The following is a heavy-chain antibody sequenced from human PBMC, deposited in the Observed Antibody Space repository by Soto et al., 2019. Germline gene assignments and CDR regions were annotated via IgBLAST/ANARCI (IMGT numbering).Heavy chain of an antibody. D-gene: IGHD3-3*01. J-gene: IGHJ3*02. V-gene: IGHV3-15*07. CDR2: IKSKTDGGTT. Sequence: GGSLRLSCAASGFTFSNAWMNWVRQAPGKGLEWVGRIKSKTDGGTTDYAAPVKGRFTISRDDSKNTLYLQMNSLKTEDTAVHYCTTDRLYYDFWSGYYYPGALVAFDIWGQGTMVTVSS. CDR3: TTDRLYYDFWSGYYYPGALVAFDI. CDR1: GFTFSNAW.